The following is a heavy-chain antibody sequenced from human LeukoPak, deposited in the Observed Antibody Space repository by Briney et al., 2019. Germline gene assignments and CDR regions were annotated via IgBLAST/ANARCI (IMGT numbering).Heavy chain of an antibody. D-gene: IGHD2-15*01. J-gene: IGHJ1*01. CDR2: IYTSGST. V-gene: IGHV4-61*02. Sequence: SETLSLTCTISGGSISSGSYYWSWIRQPAGKGLEWIGRIYTSGSTNYNPSLKSRVTISVDTSKNQFSLKLSSVTAADTAVYYCASWDCSGGSCSHNWGQGTLVTVSS. CDR3: ASWDCSGGSCSHN. CDR1: GGSISSGSYY.